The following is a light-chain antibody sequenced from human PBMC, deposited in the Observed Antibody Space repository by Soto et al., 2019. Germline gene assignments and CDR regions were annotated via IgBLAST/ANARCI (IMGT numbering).Light chain of an antibody. CDR1: QTIATY. CDR3: HQFYFYPHN. Sequence: IQMTQSLSSLSASVGDRVTLTCRASQTIATYLNCYQQKPGQVPEVLIYGDSPLHVGVTSRFTGSGYGKDFTITINNLKPEDFTIYYCHQFYFYPHNFGQGTKLEVK. CDR2: GDS. J-gene: IGKJ2*01. V-gene: IGKV1-39*01.